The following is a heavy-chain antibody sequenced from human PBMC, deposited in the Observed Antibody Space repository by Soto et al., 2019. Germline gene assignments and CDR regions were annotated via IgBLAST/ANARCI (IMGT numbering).Heavy chain of an antibody. CDR2: IYYSGST. CDR1: GGSISSSTYY. CDR3: ARDDAPTAPSIFDY. J-gene: IGHJ4*02. D-gene: IGHD2-21*02. V-gene: IGHV4-39*07. Sequence: TETLSLTCTVSGGSISSSTYYWGWTRQSPGKGLEWIGSIYYSGSTYYNPSLKSRVTISVDTSKNQFSLKLSSVTAEDTAVYYCARDDAPTAPSIFDYWGQGALVTVSS.